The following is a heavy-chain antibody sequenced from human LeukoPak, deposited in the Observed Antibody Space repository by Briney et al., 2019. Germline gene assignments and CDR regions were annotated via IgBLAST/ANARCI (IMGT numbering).Heavy chain of an antibody. CDR2: ISYDGSNK. CDR1: GFTFSTYG. Sequence: GRSLRLSCAASGFTFSTYGMPWVRQAPGKGLEWVAVISYDGSNKYYADSVKGRFTISRDNSKNTLCLQMNSLRAEDTAVYYCAKSVGITGTTWWIFDYWGQGTLVTVSS. J-gene: IGHJ4*02. CDR3: AKSVGITGTTWWIFDY. D-gene: IGHD1-20*01. V-gene: IGHV3-30*18.